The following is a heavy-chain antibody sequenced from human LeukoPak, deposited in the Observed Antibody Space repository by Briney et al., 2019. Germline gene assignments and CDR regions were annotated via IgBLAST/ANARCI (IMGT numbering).Heavy chain of an antibody. CDR2: VRYDGSEK. Sequence: GGSLRLSCAASGFTFNRYAMHWVRQAPGKGLEWVTFVRYDGSEKYYVDSVKGRFTISRDNLKNTLYLQMSSLRDEDTAVYYCAKAYSTYSFGYPDAFDMWGQGTMAIVSS. J-gene: IGHJ3*02. V-gene: IGHV3-30*02. CDR3: AKAYSTYSFGYPDAFDM. D-gene: IGHD5-18*01. CDR1: GFTFNRYA.